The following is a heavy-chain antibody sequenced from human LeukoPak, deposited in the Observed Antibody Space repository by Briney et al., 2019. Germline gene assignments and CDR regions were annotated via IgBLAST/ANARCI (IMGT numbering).Heavy chain of an antibody. CDR2: IYTSGST. CDR3: ARALFPSYYYDSSGSDAFDI. J-gene: IGHJ3*02. D-gene: IGHD3-22*01. CDR1: GGSISSYY. Sequence: SETLSLTCTVSGGSISSYYWSWIRQPAGKGLEWIGRIYTSGSTNYNPSLKSRVTISVDTSKNQFSLKLSSVTAADTAVYYCARALFPSYYYDSSGSDAFDIWGQGTMVTVSS. V-gene: IGHV4-4*07.